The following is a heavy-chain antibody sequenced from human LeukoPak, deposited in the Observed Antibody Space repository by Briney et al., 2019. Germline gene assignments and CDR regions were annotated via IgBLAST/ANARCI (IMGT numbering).Heavy chain of an antibody. CDR1: GFTFRLFS. CDR3: ARDVGYCRGGSCYRWFAS. V-gene: IGHV3-48*01. J-gene: IGHJ5*01. D-gene: IGHD2-15*01. Sequence: GGSLRLSCAASGFTFRLFSTSWVRQAPGKGLEWVPYISTCSDVIYYADPVRGRFPIPRDHASNSVSLEMNSLRADDTGVYYWARDVGYCRGGSCYRWFASWGQGTLVTVSS. CDR2: ISTCSDVI.